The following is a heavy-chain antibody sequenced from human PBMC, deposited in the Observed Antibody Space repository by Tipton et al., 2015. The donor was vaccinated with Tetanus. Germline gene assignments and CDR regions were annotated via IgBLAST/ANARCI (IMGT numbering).Heavy chain of an antibody. J-gene: IGHJ4*02. V-gene: IGHV4-59*01. CDR1: GGSISSSY. D-gene: IGHD2-8*01. CDR3: AGDPSGGVRYFDY. CDR2: IYYSGST. Sequence: TLSLTCTVSGGSISSSYWSWIRQPPGKGLEWIGYIYYSGSTNYNPSLKSRVTISVDTSKNQFSLKLSSVTAADTAVYYCAGDPSGGVRYFDYWGQGTLVTVSS.